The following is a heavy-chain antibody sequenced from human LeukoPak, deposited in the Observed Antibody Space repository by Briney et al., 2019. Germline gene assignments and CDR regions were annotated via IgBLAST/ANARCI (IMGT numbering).Heavy chain of an antibody. CDR3: ARWSYYGSGSYYNMGYYYYYGMDV. V-gene: IGHV1-69*13. CDR1: GGTFSSYA. D-gene: IGHD3-10*01. CDR2: IIPIFGTA. Sequence: SVKVSCKASGGTFSSYAISWVRQAPGQGLEWMGGIIPIFGTANYAQKFQGRVTITADESTSTAYMELSSLRPEDTAVDYCARWSYYGSGSYYNMGYYYYYGMDVWGKGTTVTVSS. J-gene: IGHJ6*04.